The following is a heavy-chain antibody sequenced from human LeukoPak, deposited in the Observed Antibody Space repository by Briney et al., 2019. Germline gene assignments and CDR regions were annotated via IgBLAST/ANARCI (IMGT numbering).Heavy chain of an antibody. CDR2: ISSSGSTI. V-gene: IGHV3-48*03. CDR3: ARSGIAAAGIYYGMDV. CDR1: GFTFSSYE. D-gene: IGHD6-13*01. J-gene: IGHJ6*02. Sequence: GGSLRLSCAASGFTFSSYEMNWVRQAPGKGLEWVSYISSSGSTIYYADSVKGRFTISRDNAKNSLYLQMNSPRAEDTAVYYCARSGIAAAGIYYGMDVWGQGTTVTVSS.